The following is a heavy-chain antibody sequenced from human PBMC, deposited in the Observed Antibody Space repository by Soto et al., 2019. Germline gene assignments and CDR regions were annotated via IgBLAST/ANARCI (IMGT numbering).Heavy chain of an antibody. Sequence: PVGSLRLSCAASGFTFSSYSMNWVRQAPGKGLEWVSSISSSSSYIYYADSVKGRFTISRDNAKNSLYLQMNSLRAEDTAVYYCAANRIAVAGTGYWGQGTLVTVSS. D-gene: IGHD6-19*01. CDR3: AANRIAVAGTGY. CDR2: ISSSSSYI. J-gene: IGHJ4*02. V-gene: IGHV3-21*01. CDR1: GFTFSSYS.